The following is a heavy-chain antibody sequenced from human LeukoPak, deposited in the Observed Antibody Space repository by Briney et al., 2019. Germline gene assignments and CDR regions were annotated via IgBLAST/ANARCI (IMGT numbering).Heavy chain of an antibody. CDR2: IYPGDSDT. CDR1: GYIFTSYW. V-gene: IGHV5-51*01. J-gene: IGHJ5*02. Sequence: GESLKISCKGSGYIFTSYWIGWVRQLPGKGLEWMGIIYPGDSDTRYSPSFQGQVTISADKSISTAYLQWSSLKASDTAMYYCARRAYCGGDCYSGQYNWFDPWGQGTLVTVSS. CDR3: ARRAYCGGDCYSGQYNWFDP. D-gene: IGHD2-21*02.